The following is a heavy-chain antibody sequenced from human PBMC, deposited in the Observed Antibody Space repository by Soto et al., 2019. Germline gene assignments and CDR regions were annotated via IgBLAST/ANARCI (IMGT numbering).Heavy chain of an antibody. Sequence: GGSLRLSCAASGFTFSTVGMYWVRQAPGKGLEWVSAISDSGGATEYADSVRGRFTISRDNSKNTLYLQMNSLRAEDTAVYYCTKRVSWKVAQYFDFWGQGTLVTVSS. CDR1: GFTFSTVG. V-gene: IGHV3-23*01. CDR3: TKRVSWKVAQYFDF. D-gene: IGHD5-12*01. CDR2: ISDSGGAT. J-gene: IGHJ4*02.